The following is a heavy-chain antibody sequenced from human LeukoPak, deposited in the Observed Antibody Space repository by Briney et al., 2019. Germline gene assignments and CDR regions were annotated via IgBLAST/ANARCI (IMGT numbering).Heavy chain of an antibody. CDR2: IYHTGST. CDR3: ARDRSYYSDTGTDY. V-gene: IGHV4-38-2*02. D-gene: IGHD3-22*01. Sequence: SETLSLTCTVSGYSISSGYFWGWIRQPPGKGLEWIGNIYHTGSTYYNPSLKSRVTISVDTSKNQFSLRLHSVTAADTAVYYCARDRSYYSDTGTDYWGQGALVTVSS. J-gene: IGHJ4*02. CDR1: GYSISSGYF.